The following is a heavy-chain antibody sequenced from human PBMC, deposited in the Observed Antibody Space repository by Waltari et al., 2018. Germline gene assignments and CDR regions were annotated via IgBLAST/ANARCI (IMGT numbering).Heavy chain of an antibody. V-gene: IGHV3-48*01. CDR2: SRSSSSTI. J-gene: IGHJ6*02. CDR1: GFTFSSYS. Sequence: EVQLVESGGGLVQPGGSLRLSCAASGFTFSSYSMNWVRQAPGKGLEWFSCSRSSSSTIYYADSVKGRFTISSDNAKNSLYLQINSLRADDTSVYYCARDRYSSSSPRRYYYGMDVWGQGTTVTVSS. D-gene: IGHD6-6*01. CDR3: ARDRYSSSSPRRYYYGMDV.